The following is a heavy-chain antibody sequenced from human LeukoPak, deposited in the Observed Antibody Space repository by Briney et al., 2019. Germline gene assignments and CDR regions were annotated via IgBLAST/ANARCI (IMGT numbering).Heavy chain of an antibody. CDR2: ISYDGSNK. V-gene: IGHV3-30*18. D-gene: IGHD3-9*01. Sequence: GRSLRLSCAASGFTFSSYGMHWVRQAPGKGLEGVGVISYDGSNKYYADSVKGRFTISRDNSKNTLYLQMNSLRAEDTAVYYCAKDLYPVLRYFDWLSDYWGQGTLVTVSS. CDR3: AKDLYPVLRYFDWLSDY. J-gene: IGHJ4*02. CDR1: GFTFSSYG.